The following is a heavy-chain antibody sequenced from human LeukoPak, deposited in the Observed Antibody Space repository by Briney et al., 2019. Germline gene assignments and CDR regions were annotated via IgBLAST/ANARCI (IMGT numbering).Heavy chain of an antibody. Sequence: SETLSLTCTVSGASISSGGYYWSWIRQHPWKGLEWIGYIYYSGSTYYNPSLKSRVTIAVDTSKNQFSLKLSSVTAADTAVYYCARASGDYYYGMDVWGKGTTVTVSS. V-gene: IGHV4-31*03. CDR3: ARASGDYYYGMDV. CDR2: IYYSGST. D-gene: IGHD4-17*01. CDR1: GASISSGGYY. J-gene: IGHJ6*04.